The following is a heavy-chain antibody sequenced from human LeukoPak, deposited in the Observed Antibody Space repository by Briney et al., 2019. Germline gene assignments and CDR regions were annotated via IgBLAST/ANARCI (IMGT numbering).Heavy chain of an antibody. CDR1: GFTFSNAW. D-gene: IGHD4-17*01. CDR2: IKSKTDGGTT. CDR3: TRFYGDYVGYYYGMDV. Sequence: GGSLRLSCAASGFTFSNAWMNWVRQAPGKGLEWVGRIKSKTDGGTTDYAAPVKGRFTISRDDSKNTLYLQMNSLKTEDTAVYYCTRFYGDYVGYYYGMDVWGQGTTVTVSS. V-gene: IGHV3-15*07. J-gene: IGHJ6*02.